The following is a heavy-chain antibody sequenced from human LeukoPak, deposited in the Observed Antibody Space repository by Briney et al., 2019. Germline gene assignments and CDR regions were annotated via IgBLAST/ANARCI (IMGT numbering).Heavy chain of an antibody. CDR1: GYTFTGYY. J-gene: IGHJ4*02. V-gene: IGHV1-69*13. CDR2: IIPIFGTA. Sequence: GASVKVSCKASGYTFTGYYMHWVRQAPGQGLEWMGGIIPIFGTANYAQKFQGRVTITADESTSTAYMELSSLRSEDTAVYYCARGSGGGDYGHWGQGTLVTVSS. CDR3: ARGSGGGDYGH. D-gene: IGHD4-17*01.